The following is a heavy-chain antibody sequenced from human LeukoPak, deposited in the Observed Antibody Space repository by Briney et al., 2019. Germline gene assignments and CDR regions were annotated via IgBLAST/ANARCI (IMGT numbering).Heavy chain of an antibody. CDR1: GGTFSSYA. Sequence: ASVKVSCKASGGTFSSYAISWVRQAPGQGLEWMGGIIPIFGTANYAQKFQGRVTITTDESTSTAYMELSSLRSEDTAVYYCAGGTEYSSSPYSDYWGQGTLVTVSS. CDR2: IIPIFGTA. D-gene: IGHD6-6*01. V-gene: IGHV1-69*05. J-gene: IGHJ4*02. CDR3: AGGTEYSSSPYSDY.